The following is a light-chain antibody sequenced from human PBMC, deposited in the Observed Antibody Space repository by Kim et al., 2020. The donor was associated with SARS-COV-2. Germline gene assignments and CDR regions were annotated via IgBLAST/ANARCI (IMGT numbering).Light chain of an antibody. CDR2: KDS. J-gene: IGLJ1*01. CDR1: ALPEKQ. Sequence: SYELTQPPSVSVSPGQTARITCSGDALPEKQTYWYQQKSGQAPLLLIYKDSERPSGIPGRFSGSSSGTTDTLTISGVQAEDDADYYCQSADGSGTYVFGT. V-gene: IGLV3-25*03. CDR3: QSADGSGTYV.